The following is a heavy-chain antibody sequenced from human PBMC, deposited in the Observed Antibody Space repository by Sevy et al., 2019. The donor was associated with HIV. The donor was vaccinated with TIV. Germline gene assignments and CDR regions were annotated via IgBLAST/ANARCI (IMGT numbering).Heavy chain of an antibody. D-gene: IGHD1-26*01. CDR3: AKDPRSTSNTYYYYGMDV. J-gene: IGHJ6*02. CDR1: GFTFSSSA. Sequence: GGSLRLSCAASGFTFSSSAMTWVRQAPGKGLEWVSAITSNGGSTFYADSVKGRFTISRDISQNTLYLQMNSLRGEDTAVYFCAKDPRSTSNTYYYYGMDVWGQGTTVTVSS. V-gene: IGHV3-23*01. CDR2: ITSNGGST.